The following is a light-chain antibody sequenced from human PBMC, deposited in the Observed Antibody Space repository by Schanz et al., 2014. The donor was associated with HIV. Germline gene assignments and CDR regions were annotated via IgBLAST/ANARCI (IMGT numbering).Light chain of an antibody. Sequence: EIVLTQSPATLSMSPGERATLSCRASQSVGSVLAWYQQKPGQAPRLLIYDASNRATGIPARFSGSGSGTEFTLTISSLQSEDFAVYYCQHYNNWLRTFGQGTKVEIK. CDR2: DAS. CDR1: QSVGSV. CDR3: QHYNNWLRT. V-gene: IGKV3D-15*01. J-gene: IGKJ1*01.